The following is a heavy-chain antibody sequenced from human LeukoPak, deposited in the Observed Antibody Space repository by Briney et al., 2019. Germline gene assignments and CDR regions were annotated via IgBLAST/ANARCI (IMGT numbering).Heavy chain of an antibody. CDR2: IYYSGST. Sequence: SETLSLTCTVSGGSISSYYWSWIRQPPGKGLEWIGYIYYSGSTNYNPSLKSRVTISVDTSKNQFSLKLSSVTAADTAVYYCAREGARVRGGFDPWGQGTLVTVSS. CDR1: GGSISSYY. V-gene: IGHV4-59*01. CDR3: AREGARVRGGFDP. J-gene: IGHJ5*02. D-gene: IGHD3-10*01.